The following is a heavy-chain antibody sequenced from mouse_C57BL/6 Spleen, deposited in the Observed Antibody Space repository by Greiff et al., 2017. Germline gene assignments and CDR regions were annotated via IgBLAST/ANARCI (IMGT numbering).Heavy chain of an antibody. CDR3: AREDYSNSYYYAMDY. D-gene: IGHD2-5*01. V-gene: IGHV5-4*01. CDR2: ISDGGSYT. J-gene: IGHJ4*01. CDR1: GFTFSSYA. Sequence: EVKLMESGGGLVKPGGSLKLSCAASGFTFSSYAMSWVRQTPEKRLEWVATISDGGSYTYYPDNVKGRFTISRDNAKNNLYLHMSHLKSEDTAMYYCAREDYSNSYYYAMDYWGQGTSVTVSS.